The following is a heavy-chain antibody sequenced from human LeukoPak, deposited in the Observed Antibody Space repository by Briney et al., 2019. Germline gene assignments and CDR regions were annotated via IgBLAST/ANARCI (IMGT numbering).Heavy chain of an antibody. CDR3: AKQNRAGSSGLFDY. CDR1: GFTFSNYA. CDR2: ITGSGGTT. Sequence: GGSLRLSCAASGFTFSNYAMSWVRQAPGKGLEWVAAITGSGGTTYYADSVKGRFTISRDNSKNTVFLQMNSLRVEDTAVYYCAKQNRAGSSGLFDYWGQGTLVTVSS. D-gene: IGHD6-19*01. V-gene: IGHV3-23*01. J-gene: IGHJ4*02.